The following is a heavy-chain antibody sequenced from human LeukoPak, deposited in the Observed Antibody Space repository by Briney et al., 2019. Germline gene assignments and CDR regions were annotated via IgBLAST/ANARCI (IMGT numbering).Heavy chain of an antibody. CDR2: ISSTSTSI. J-gene: IGHJ3*01. Sequence: KPGGSLRLSCAATGFTFSSHTMNLVRQAPGQGLEWVSSISSTSTSIYHADSVKGRFTISRDNTKNSLYLQMDSLRAEDTAVYYCARGFRAFDFWAQGTMVTVSS. CDR1: GFTFSSHT. V-gene: IGHV3-21*01. CDR3: ARGFRAFDF.